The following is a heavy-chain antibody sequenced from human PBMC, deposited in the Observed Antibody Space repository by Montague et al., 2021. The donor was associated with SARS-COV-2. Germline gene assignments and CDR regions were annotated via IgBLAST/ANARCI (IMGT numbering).Heavy chain of an antibody. CDR3: ARGIRGVIILYDYYLMDV. CDR2: INHGGRT. J-gene: IGHJ6*02. D-gene: IGHD3-10*01. V-gene: IGHV4-34*01. Sequence: SETLSLTCAVYGGSFSGCYWTWIRQPPGKGLEWIGDINHGGRTNYNPSLKSRVTISAETSKNQFSLRVNSVTAADTAVYFCARGIRGVIILYDYYLMDVWGQGTTVSVSS. CDR1: GGSFSGCY.